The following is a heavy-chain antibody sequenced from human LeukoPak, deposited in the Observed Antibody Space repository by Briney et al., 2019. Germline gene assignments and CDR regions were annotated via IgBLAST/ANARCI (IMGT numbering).Heavy chain of an antibody. J-gene: IGHJ6*04. V-gene: IGHV3-48*04. Sequence: GGSLRLSCAGSGFIFSNYGMNWVRQAPGKGLEWVSYISSSGSTIYYADSVKGRFTISRDNAKNSLYLQMNSLRVEDTAVYYCAELGITMIGGVWGKGTTVTISS. D-gene: IGHD3-10*02. CDR3: AELGITMIGGV. CDR1: GFIFSNYG. CDR2: ISSSGSTI.